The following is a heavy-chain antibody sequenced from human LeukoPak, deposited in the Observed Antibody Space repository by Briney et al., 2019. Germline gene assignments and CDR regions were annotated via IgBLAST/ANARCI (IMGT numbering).Heavy chain of an antibody. CDR2: ISGSGDST. CDR3: AKGMSGSCYSGLHC. V-gene: IGHV3-23*01. Sequence: GGSLRLSCAASGFTFSSSAMTWVRQAPGKGLEWVSVISGSGDSTFYADSVKGRFTISRDSPKNTVYLQMNSLRAGDTAIYYCAKGMSGSCYSGLHCWGQGTLVTVSS. J-gene: IGHJ4*02. CDR1: GFTFSSSA. D-gene: IGHD2-15*01.